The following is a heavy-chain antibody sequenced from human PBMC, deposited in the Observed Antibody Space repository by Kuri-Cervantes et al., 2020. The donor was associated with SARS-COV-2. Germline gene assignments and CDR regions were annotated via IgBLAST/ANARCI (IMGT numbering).Heavy chain of an antibody. J-gene: IGHJ4*02. CDR1: GYSISSGYY. D-gene: IGHD5-12*01. CDR2: IYHSGST. V-gene: IGHV4-38-2*02. Sequence: GSLRLSCAVSGYSISSGYYWGWIRQPPGKGLEWIGSIYHSGSTYYNPSLKSRVTISVDTSKNQFSLKLSSVTAADTAVYYCAREGYRNSGYDFPPDYWGQGTLVTVSS. CDR3: AREGYRNSGYDFPPDY.